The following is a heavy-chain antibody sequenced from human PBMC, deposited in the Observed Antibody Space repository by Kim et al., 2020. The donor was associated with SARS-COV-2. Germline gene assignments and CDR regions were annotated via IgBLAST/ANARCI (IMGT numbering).Heavy chain of an antibody. CDR3: ARGSSGVRSEY. V-gene: IGHV3-53*01. CDR2: T. Sequence: TYYADSVKGRFTISRDNSKNTLYLQMNSLRAEDTAVYYCARGSSGVRSEYWGQGTLVTVSS. D-gene: IGHD5-12*01. J-gene: IGHJ4*02.